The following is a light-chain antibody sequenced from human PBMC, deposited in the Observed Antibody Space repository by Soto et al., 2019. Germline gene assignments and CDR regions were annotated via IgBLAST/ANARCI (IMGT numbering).Light chain of an antibody. CDR2: GAS. J-gene: IGKJ4*01. V-gene: IGKV3-15*01. Sequence: EIVMTHSPATLSVSPCEGATLYWSASQSVRSSFLAWYQQKPGQAPSLLIYGASTRATGIPARFSGSGSGTEFTLTINSLQSEDFAVYYCQQYSNWPLTFGGGTKVDIK. CDR3: QQYSNWPLT. CDR1: QSVRSS.